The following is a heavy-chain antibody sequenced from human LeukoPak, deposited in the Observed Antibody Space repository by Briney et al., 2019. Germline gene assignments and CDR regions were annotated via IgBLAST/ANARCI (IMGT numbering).Heavy chain of an antibody. CDR3: ASRDYYDSSGYYDSFDI. J-gene: IGHJ3*02. D-gene: IGHD3-22*01. CDR2: IYSSGST. Sequence: GGSLRLSCAASGSTVSSNYMSWVRQAPGKGLEWVSVIYSSGSTYYADSVKGRFTISRDNSKNTLYLQMNSLRAEDTAVYYCASRDYYDSSGYYDSFDIWGQGTMVTVSS. V-gene: IGHV3-66*01. CDR1: GSTVSSNY.